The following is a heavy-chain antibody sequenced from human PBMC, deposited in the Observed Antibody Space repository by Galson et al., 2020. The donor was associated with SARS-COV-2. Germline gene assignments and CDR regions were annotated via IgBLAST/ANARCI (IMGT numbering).Heavy chain of an antibody. D-gene: IGHD1-1*01. V-gene: IGHV3-30-3*01. CDR3: ARGRDGYKWIDY. Sequence: GGSLRLSCAASGFTFSSYAMHWVRQAPGKGLEWVAVISYDGSNKYYADSVKGRFTISRDNSKNTLYLQMNSLRAEDTAVYYCARGRDGYKWIDYWGQGTLVTVSS. CDR1: GFTFSSYA. CDR2: ISYDGSNK. J-gene: IGHJ4*02.